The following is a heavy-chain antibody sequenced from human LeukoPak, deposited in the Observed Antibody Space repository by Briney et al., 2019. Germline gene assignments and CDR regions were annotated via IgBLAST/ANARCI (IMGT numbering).Heavy chain of an antibody. Sequence: ASVKVSCKASGYTFTSYYMHWVRQAPGQGLEWMGIINPSGGSTSYAQKFQGRVTMTRDMSTSTVYMELSSLRSEDTAVYYCARDQDWNYWGNAAFDIWGQGTMVTVSS. CDR3: ARDQDWNYWGNAAFDI. J-gene: IGHJ3*02. CDR1: GYTFTSYY. D-gene: IGHD1-7*01. CDR2: INPSGGST. V-gene: IGHV1-46*01.